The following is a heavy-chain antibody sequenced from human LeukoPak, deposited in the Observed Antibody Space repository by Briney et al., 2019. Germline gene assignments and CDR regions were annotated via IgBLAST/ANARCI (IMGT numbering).Heavy chain of an antibody. D-gene: IGHD2-15*01. CDR1: GFTFSSYG. V-gene: IGHV3-23*01. J-gene: IGHJ4*02. Sequence: GGSLRLSCAASGFTFSSYGMSWVRQAPGKGLEWVSAISGSGGSTYYADSVKGRFTISRDNSKNSLYLQMNSLRAEDTAVYYCAREYCSGGSCFFYYFDYWGQGTLVTVSS. CDR3: AREYCSGGSCFFYYFDY. CDR2: ISGSGGST.